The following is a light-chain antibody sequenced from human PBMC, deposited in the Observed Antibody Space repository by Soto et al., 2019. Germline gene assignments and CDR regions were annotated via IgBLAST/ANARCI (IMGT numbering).Light chain of an antibody. CDR3: SSYTSSSTWV. J-gene: IGLJ3*02. V-gene: IGLV2-14*01. CDR2: EVI. CDR1: SSDIGDYDY. Sequence: QSALTQPASVSGSPGQSITISCTGTSSDIGDYDYVSWYQQHPGKPHKLMIYEVINRPSGVSDRLSGSKSGNTASLTISGLQAEDEADYYCSSYTSSSTWVFGGGTKLTVL.